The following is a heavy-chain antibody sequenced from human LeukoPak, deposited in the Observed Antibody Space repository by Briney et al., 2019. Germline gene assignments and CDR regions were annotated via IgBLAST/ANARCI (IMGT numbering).Heavy chain of an antibody. CDR1: GLILSNFD. Sequence: GRPLRLFCVASGLILSNFDMIWVRQARGKGLEWVSYISGSASARSYADSVKGRFTMSRENAKNSLYLQMNSLRVEDTAVYYCARNSPGLGYWGQGTLVTVSS. CDR3: ARNSPGLGY. D-gene: IGHD3-16*01. J-gene: IGHJ4*02. CDR2: ISGSASAR. V-gene: IGHV3-48*03.